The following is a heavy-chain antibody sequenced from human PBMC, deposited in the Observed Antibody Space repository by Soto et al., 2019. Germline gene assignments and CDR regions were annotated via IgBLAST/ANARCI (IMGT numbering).Heavy chain of an antibody. D-gene: IGHD3-9*01. CDR1: GYTFTSYG. V-gene: IGHV1-18*01. Sequence: GASVKVSCKASGYTFTSYGISWVRQAPGQGLEWMGWISAYNGNTTYAQKLQGRVTMTTDTSTSTAYMELRSLRSDDTAVYYCARAILTGYYIWAYFDYWGQGTLVTVSS. CDR2: ISAYNGNT. J-gene: IGHJ4*02. CDR3: ARAILTGYYIWAYFDY.